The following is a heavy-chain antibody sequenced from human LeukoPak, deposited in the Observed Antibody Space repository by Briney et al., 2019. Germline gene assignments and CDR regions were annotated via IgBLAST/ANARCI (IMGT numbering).Heavy chain of an antibody. Sequence: GGSLRLSCADSGFTFSDYYMSWIRQAPGKGLERVSYISSSGSTRYYEDSVKGGFTISRDNAKNSLYLQMNSLRAEDTAVYYCARDDLSANPDYWGQGTLVTVSS. V-gene: IGHV3-11*04. CDR1: GFTFSDYY. J-gene: IGHJ4*02. CDR2: ISSSGSTR. CDR3: ARDDLSANPDY. D-gene: IGHD4/OR15-4a*01.